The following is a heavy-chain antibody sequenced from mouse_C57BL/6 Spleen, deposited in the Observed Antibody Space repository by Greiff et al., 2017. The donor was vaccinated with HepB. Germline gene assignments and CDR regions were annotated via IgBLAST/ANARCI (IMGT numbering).Heavy chain of an antibody. J-gene: IGHJ1*03. CDR3: ARQYYGSSYVDFDV. Sequence: EVQGVESGGGLVQPGGSLKLSCAASGFTFSDYYMYWVRQTPEKRLEWVAYISNGGGSTYYPDTVKGRFTISRDNAKNTLYLQMSRLKSEDTAMYYCARQYYGSSYVDFDVWGTGTTVTVSS. D-gene: IGHD1-1*01. V-gene: IGHV5-12*01. CDR1: GFTFSDYY. CDR2: ISNGGGST.